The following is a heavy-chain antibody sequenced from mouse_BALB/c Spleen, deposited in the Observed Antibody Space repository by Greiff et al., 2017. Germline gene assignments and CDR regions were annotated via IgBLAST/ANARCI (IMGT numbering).Heavy chain of an antibody. CDR3: AREDGRDY. Sequence: DVKLVESGGGLVKPGGSLKLSCAASGFTFSDYYMYWVRQTPEKRLEWVATISDGGSYTYYPDSVKGRFTISRDNAKNNLYLQMSSLKSEDTAMYYCAREDGRDYWGQGTTLTVSS. V-gene: IGHV5-4*02. D-gene: IGHD1-1*02. J-gene: IGHJ2*01. CDR1: GFTFSDYY. CDR2: ISDGGSYT.